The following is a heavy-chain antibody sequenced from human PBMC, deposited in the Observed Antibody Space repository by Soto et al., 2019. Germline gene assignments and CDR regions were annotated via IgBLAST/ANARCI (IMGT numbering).Heavy chain of an antibody. CDR2: IWYYLSNK. CDR1: GFTFSSYG. V-gene: IGHV3-33*01. J-gene: IGHJ3*02. CDR3: ARDQDAFDI. Sequence: GGSLRLSCAASGFTFSSYGMHWVRQAPVNGLEFVAVIWYYLSNKYYADSVKGRFTISRYNSKNTLYLQMNSLGAYDTAVYYCARDQDAFDIWGQGTMVTVSS.